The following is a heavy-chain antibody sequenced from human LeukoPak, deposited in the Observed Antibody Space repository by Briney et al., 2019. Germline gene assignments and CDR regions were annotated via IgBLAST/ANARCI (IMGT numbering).Heavy chain of an antibody. D-gene: IGHD2-21*01. CDR3: ARDPVVVAEGKNWFDP. CDR1: GYTFTSYA. Sequence: GGSLRLSCTASGYTFTSYAMNWVRQAPGQGLEWMGWINTNTGNPTYAQGFTGRFVFSLDTSVSTAYLQISSLKAEDTAVYYCARDPVVVAEGKNWFDPWGQGTLVTVSS. CDR2: INTNTGNP. J-gene: IGHJ5*02. V-gene: IGHV7-4-1*02.